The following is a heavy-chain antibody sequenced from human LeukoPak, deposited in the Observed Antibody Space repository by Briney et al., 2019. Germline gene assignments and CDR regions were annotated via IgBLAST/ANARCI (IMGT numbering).Heavy chain of an antibody. D-gene: IGHD4-23*01. CDR1: GGSISSSSYY. Sequence: SETLSLTCTVSGGSISSSSYYWGWIRQPPGKGLEWIGSIYYSGSTYYNPSLKSRVTISVDTSKNQFSLKLSSVTAADTAVYYCARVGATTVVTPWYFDLWGRGTLVTVSS. V-gene: IGHV4-39*07. CDR2: IYYSGST. J-gene: IGHJ2*01. CDR3: ARVGATTVVTPWYFDL.